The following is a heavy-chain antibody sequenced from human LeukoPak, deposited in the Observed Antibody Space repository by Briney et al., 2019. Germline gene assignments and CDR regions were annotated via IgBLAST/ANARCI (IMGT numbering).Heavy chain of an antibody. Sequence: ASVKVSCKASGYTFTGYYLHWVRQAPGQGLEWMGWINPNSGGTNYAQKFQGRVTMTRDTSIGTGYMELTRLRSDDTAVYYCATQYGDYVYYFDYWGQGTLVTVSS. J-gene: IGHJ4*02. V-gene: IGHV1-2*02. D-gene: IGHD4-17*01. CDR3: ATQYGDYVYYFDY. CDR1: GYTFTGYY. CDR2: INPNSGGT.